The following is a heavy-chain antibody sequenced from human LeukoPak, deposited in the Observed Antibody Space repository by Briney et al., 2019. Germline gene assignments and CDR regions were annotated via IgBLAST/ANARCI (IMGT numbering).Heavy chain of an antibody. J-gene: IGHJ4*02. CDR1: GFTFSSYW. CDR3: ARDLSYYDFWSGYSTVGSYFDY. V-gene: IGHV3-7*01. CDR2: INHNGNVN. D-gene: IGHD3-3*01. Sequence: GGSLRLSCAASGFTFSSYWMNWARQAPGKGLEWVASINHNGNVNYYVDSVKGRFTISRDNAKNSLYLQMNSLRAEDTAVYYCARDLSYYDFWSGYSTVGSYFDYWGQGTLVTVSS.